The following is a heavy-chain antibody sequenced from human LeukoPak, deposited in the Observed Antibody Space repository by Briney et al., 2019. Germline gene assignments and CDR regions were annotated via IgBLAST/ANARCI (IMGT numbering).Heavy chain of an antibody. Sequence: SETLSLTCTVSGGSISSYYWSWIRQPPGKGLEWIGDIHDSGSTRCNASLKSRVTISVDTSKNQFSLKLTSVTAADTAVYYCAKHVHSSQYYYGMDVWGQGTTVTVSS. V-gene: IGHV4-59*08. CDR3: AKHVHSSQYYYGMDV. D-gene: IGHD3-16*01. CDR1: GGSISSYY. CDR2: IHDSGST. J-gene: IGHJ6*02.